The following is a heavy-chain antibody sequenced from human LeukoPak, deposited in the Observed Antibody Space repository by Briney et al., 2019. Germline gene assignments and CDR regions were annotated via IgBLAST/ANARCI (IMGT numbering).Heavy chain of an antibody. V-gene: IGHV1-46*01. J-gene: IGHJ4*02. Sequence: ASVKVSCKTSGYTLTNYYIHWVRQAPGQGLEWMGIINPSDGNTTYAQKFQGRVTMTEDTSTDTAYMELSSLRSEDTAVYYCATEDDSSGYYKYWGQGTLVTVSS. CDR2: INPSDGNT. CDR3: ATEDDSSGYYKY. CDR1: GYTLTNYY. D-gene: IGHD3-22*01.